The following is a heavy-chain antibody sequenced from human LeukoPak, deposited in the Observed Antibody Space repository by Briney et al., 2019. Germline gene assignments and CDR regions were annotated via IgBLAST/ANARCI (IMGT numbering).Heavy chain of an antibody. CDR1: GFTFSSYS. V-gene: IGHV3-21*01. CDR3: AKRGFAVLDWFDP. CDR2: ISSSSSYT. Sequence: GGSLRLSCAASGFTFSSYSMNWVRQAPGKGLEWVSSISSSSSYTYYADSVKGRFTISRDNAKNSLYLQMNSLRAEDTAVYYCAKRGFAVLDWFDPWGQGTLVTVSS. J-gene: IGHJ5*02. D-gene: IGHD6-19*01.